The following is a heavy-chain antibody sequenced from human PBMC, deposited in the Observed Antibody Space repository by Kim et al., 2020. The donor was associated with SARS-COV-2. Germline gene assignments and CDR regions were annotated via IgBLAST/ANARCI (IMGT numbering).Heavy chain of an antibody. CDR3: AGDPPFTDGYNDRGEYFQH. D-gene: IGHD5-12*01. V-gene: IGHV1-69*13. CDR2: IIPIFGTA. CDR1: GGTFSSYA. J-gene: IGHJ1*01. Sequence: SVKVSCKASGGTFSSYAISWVRQAPGQGLEWMVGIIPIFGTANYAQKFQGRVTITADESTSTAYMELSSLRSEDTAVYYCAGDPPFTDGYNDRGEYFQHWGQGTLVTVSS.